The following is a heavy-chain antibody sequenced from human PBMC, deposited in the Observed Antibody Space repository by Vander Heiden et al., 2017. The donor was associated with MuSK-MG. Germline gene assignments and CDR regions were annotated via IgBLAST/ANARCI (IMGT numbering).Heavy chain of an antibody. CDR3: ARLYCSGGSCYSGYGMDV. CDR2: IYYSGST. Sequence: QLQLQESGPGLVKPSETLSLTCTVSGGSISSSSYYWGWIRQPPGKGLEWIGGIYYSGSTYYNPSLKSRVTISVDTSKNQFSLKLSSVTAADTAVYYCARLYCSGGSCYSGYGMDVWGQGTTVTVSS. D-gene: IGHD2-15*01. CDR1: GGSISSSSYY. V-gene: IGHV4-39*01. J-gene: IGHJ6*02.